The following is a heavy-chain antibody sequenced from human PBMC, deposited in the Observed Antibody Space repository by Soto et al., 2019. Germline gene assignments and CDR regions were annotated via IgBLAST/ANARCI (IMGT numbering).Heavy chain of an antibody. J-gene: IGHJ4*02. D-gene: IGHD2-8*01. CDR1: GGSFSGYY. CDR3: ARGVHPYCTNGVCSAIYFDY. Sequence: SETLSLTCAVYGGSFSGYYWSWIRQPPGKGLEWIGEINHSGSTNYNPSLKSRVTISVDTSKNQFSLKLSSVTAADTAVYYCARGVHPYCTNGVCSAIYFDYWGQGTLVTVSS. V-gene: IGHV4-34*01. CDR2: INHSGST.